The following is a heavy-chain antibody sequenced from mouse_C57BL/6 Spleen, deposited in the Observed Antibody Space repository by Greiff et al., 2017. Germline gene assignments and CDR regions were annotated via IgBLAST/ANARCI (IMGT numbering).Heavy chain of an antibody. CDR2: ILPGSGST. Sequence: QVQLQQSGAELMKPGASVKLSCKATGYTFTGYWIEWVKQRPGHGLEWIGEILPGSGSTNYNEKFKGKSTFTADTSSNTAYMQLSSLTTEDSAIYYCARRRVDYYGSSYRDYWGQGTTLTVSS. CDR3: ARRRVDYYGSSYRDY. V-gene: IGHV1-9*01. D-gene: IGHD1-1*01. J-gene: IGHJ2*01. CDR1: GYTFTGYW.